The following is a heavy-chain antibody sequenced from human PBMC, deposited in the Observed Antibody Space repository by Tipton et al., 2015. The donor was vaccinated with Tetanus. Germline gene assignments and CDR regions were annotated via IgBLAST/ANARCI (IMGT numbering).Heavy chain of an antibody. V-gene: IGHV4-30-4*08. CDR3: ARATPSGSYFVRYYSMDV. J-gene: IGHJ6*02. CDR2: VSDSGST. D-gene: IGHD3-22*01. CDR1: GDSISSGGYY. Sequence: LRLSCTVAGDSISSGGYYWNWVRQNPGKGLEWIGYVSDSGSTYSNPSLRSRIIISVGTSKNQFSLILSSVTAADTAVYYCARATPSGSYFVRYYSMDVWGQGTTVVVSS.